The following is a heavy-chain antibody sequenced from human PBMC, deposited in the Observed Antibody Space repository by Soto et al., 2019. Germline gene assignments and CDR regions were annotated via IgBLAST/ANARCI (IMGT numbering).Heavy chain of an antibody. Sequence: GGSLRLSCAASGFTFSNYGFHWVRQAPGKGLQWLAVISYDGNNKYYADSVEGRFTISRDNSKNTVYLQMNSLRLEDTAVYYCARGPSYSESYYDHWGQGTLVTVSS. D-gene: IGHD4-4*01. V-gene: IGHV3-30*03. J-gene: IGHJ4*02. CDR3: ARGPSYSESYYDH. CDR2: ISYDGNNK. CDR1: GFTFSNYG.